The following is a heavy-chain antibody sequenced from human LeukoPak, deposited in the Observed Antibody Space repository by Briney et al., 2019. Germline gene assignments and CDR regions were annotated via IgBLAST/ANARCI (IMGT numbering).Heavy chain of an antibody. Sequence: GGSLRLSCAASGFTFNNYWMHWVRQAPGKGLVWVSRINRDGSNTDYADSVKGRFTISRDNFKNTLFLQMDSLRAEDTAPYYCAKSVAIYFYYGLDVWGQGTTVTVSS. CDR3: AKSVAIYFYYGLDV. CDR1: GFTFNNYW. CDR2: INRDGSNT. D-gene: IGHD3-3*01. V-gene: IGHV3-74*01. J-gene: IGHJ6*02.